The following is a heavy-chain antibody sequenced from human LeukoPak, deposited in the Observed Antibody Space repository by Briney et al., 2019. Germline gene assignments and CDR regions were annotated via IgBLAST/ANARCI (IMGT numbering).Heavy chain of an antibody. CDR3: ARGIFPDI. D-gene: IGHD2-15*01. CDR2: IYYSGST. CDR1: GGSISSSSYY. V-gene: IGHV4-39*07. Sequence: SETLSLTCTVSGGSISSSSYYWGWIRQPPGKGLEWVGSIYYSGSTNYNPSLKSRVTISVDTSKNQFSLKLSSVTAADTAVYYCARGIFPDIWGQGTMVTVSS. J-gene: IGHJ3*02.